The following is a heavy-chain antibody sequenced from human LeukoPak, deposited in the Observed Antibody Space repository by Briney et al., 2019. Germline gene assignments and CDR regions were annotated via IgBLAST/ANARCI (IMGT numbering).Heavy chain of an antibody. CDR1: GFTFSSYS. D-gene: IGHD3-10*01. CDR3: ARDIHYYGSGSYYNSIDY. Sequence: PGGSLRLSCAASGFTFSSYSMNWVRQAPGKGLEWVSYISSSSSTIYYADSVKGRFTISRDNAKNSLYLQMNSLRAEDTAVYYCARDIHYYGSGSYYNSIDYWGQGTLVTVSS. J-gene: IGHJ4*02. CDR2: ISSSSSTI. V-gene: IGHV3-48*01.